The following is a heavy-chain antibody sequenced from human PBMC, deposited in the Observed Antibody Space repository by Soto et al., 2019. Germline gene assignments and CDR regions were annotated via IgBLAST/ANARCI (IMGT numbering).Heavy chain of an antibody. D-gene: IGHD1-26*01. Sequence: GESLNISCKGSGYSFTSYLIGWVRQMPGKGLEWMGSIYPGDSDTRYSPSFQGHLPISADNSISTSYLPWSSLKASDTAMYYCATRIEFSPRYLAFDIWGQGTTATVSS. J-gene: IGHJ3*02. CDR2: IYPGDSDT. CDR3: ATRIEFSPRYLAFDI. CDR1: GYSFTSYL. V-gene: IGHV5-51*01.